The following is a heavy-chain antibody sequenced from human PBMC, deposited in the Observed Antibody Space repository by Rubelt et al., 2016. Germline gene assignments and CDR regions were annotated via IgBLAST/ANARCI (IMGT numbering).Heavy chain of an antibody. V-gene: IGHV1-46*01. CDR1: GYTFTSYY. Sequence: QVQLVQSGAEVKKPGASVKVSCKASGYTFTSYYMHWVRQAPGQGLEWMVIINPSGGSTSYAQKLQGRVTMTRETSTSAVYMELSSLRSEDTAVYYCARCPRYDFEDNWFDPWGQGTLVTVSS. J-gene: IGHJ5*02. CDR2: INPSGGST. D-gene: IGHD3-3*01. CDR3: ARCPRYDFEDNWFDP.